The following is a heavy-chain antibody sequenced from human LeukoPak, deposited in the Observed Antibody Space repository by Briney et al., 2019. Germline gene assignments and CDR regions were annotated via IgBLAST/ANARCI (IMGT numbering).Heavy chain of an antibody. CDR3: AKAKVPYSSSGYVVDY. CDR2: ISGSGGST. V-gene: IGHV3-23*01. D-gene: IGHD6-13*01. Sequence: GGSLRLSCAASGFTFSSYAMSWVRQAPGKGLEWVSAISGSGGSTYYADSVKGRFTISRDNSKNTLYLQMNSLRAEDTAVYYCAKAKVPYSSSGYVVDYWGQETLVTVPS. J-gene: IGHJ4*02. CDR1: GFTFSSYA.